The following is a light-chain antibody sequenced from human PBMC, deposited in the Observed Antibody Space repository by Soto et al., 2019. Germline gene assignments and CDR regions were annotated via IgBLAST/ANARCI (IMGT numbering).Light chain of an antibody. CDR3: QQRSNWPPFT. J-gene: IGKJ3*01. CDR2: AAS. CDR1: QGISSY. V-gene: IGKV1-9*01. Sequence: DIQMTQSPSSLSASVGDRVSITCRASQGISSYLAWYQQKPGKAPKLLIYAASTLQSGVPSRFSGSGSGTDFTLTISSLEPEDFAVYYCQQRSNWPPFTFGPGTKVDIK.